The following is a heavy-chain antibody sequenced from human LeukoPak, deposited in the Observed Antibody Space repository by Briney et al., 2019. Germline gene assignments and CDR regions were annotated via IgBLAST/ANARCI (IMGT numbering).Heavy chain of an antibody. CDR2: INSDARST. J-gene: IGHJ3*02. CDR1: GFTFSNYW. V-gene: IGHV3-74*01. Sequence: GGSLRLSCAASGFTFSNYWMHWVRQAPGKGLVWVSRINSDARSTSYADSVKGRFTISRDNAKNSLYLQMNSLRAEDTAVYYCARFVEYGSGSIPHAFDIWGQGTMVTVSS. CDR3: ARFVEYGSGSIPHAFDI. D-gene: IGHD3-10*01.